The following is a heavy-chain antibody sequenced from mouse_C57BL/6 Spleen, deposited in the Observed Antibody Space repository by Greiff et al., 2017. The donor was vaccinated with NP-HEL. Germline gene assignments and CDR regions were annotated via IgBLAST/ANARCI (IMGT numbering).Heavy chain of an antibody. J-gene: IGHJ2*01. V-gene: IGHV1-66*01. CDR3: ARVGYFSFDY. D-gene: IGHD2-3*01. Sequence: QVQLQQSGPELVKPGASVKISCKASGYSFTSYYIHWVKQRPGQGLEWIGWIYPGSGNTKYNEKFKGKATLTADTSSSTAYMQLSSLTSDDSAVYYCARVGYFSFDYWGQGTTLTVSS. CDR1: GYSFTSYY. CDR2: IYPGSGNT.